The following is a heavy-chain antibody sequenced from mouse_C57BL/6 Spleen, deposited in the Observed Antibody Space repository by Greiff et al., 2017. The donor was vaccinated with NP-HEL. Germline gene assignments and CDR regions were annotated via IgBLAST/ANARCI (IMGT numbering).Heavy chain of an antibody. J-gene: IGHJ1*03. Sequence: EVKLVESGGGLVQPGGSLSLSCAASGFTFTDYYMSWVRQPPGKALEWLGFIRNKANGYTTEYSASVKGRFTISRDNSQSILYLQMNALRAEDSVTYYCARYHDYDSSAHWYFDAWGTGTTVTVSS. CDR1: GFTFTDYY. D-gene: IGHD1-1*01. V-gene: IGHV7-3*01. CDR3: ARYHDYDSSAHWYFDA. CDR2: IRNKANGYTT.